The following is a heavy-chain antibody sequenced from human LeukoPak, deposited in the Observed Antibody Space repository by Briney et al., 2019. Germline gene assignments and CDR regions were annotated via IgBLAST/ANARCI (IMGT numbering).Heavy chain of an antibody. Sequence: PGGSLRLSCAASGFIFDSYAMSWVRQAPGKGLEWVSTISGSGGSIYYADSVKGRFTISRDNSKNTVYLQMNSPRAEDTAVFSCAKDRTCINEVSHGDFDYWGQGTLVTVSS. CDR2: ISGSGGSI. V-gene: IGHV3-23*01. D-gene: IGHD2-8*01. J-gene: IGHJ4*02. CDR1: GFIFDSYA. CDR3: AKDRTCINEVSHGDFDY.